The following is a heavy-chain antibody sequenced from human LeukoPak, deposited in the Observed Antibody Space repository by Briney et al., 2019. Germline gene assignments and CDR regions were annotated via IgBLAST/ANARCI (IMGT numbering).Heavy chain of an antibody. Sequence: QPGGSPRLSCAASGLTLGGYYMDWVRQAPGKGLEWVGRIRNEANRYTTEYAASVKGRFTISRDDSKNSLYLQMNSLKTEDTAVYYCTRLRNYGYDFWGQGTLVTVSS. CDR2: IRNEANRYTT. CDR3: TRLRNYGYDF. D-gene: IGHD5-18*01. J-gene: IGHJ4*02. V-gene: IGHV3-72*01. CDR1: GLTLGGYY.